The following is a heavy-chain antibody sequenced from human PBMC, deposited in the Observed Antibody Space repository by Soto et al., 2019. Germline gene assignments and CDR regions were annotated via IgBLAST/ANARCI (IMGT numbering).Heavy chain of an antibody. J-gene: IGHJ6*02. V-gene: IGHV1-18*04. CDR2: ISAYNGNT. D-gene: IGHD6-6*01. CDR3: ARDRPLYSSSFYYYYYGMDV. CDR1: GYTFTSYG. Sequence: GASVKVSCKASGYTFTSYGISWVRQAPGQGLEWMGWISAYNGNTNYAQKLQGRVTMTTDTSTSTAYMELRSLRSDDTAVYYCARDRPLYSSSFYYYYYGMDVWGQGTTVTVSS.